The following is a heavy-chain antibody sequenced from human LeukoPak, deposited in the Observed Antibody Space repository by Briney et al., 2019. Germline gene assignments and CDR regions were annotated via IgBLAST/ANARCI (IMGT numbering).Heavy chain of an antibody. Sequence: GSLRLSCAASGFTFSSYGMHWVRQAPGKGLEWVAVIWYDGSNKYYADSVKGRFTISRDNSKNTLYLQMNSLRAEDTAVYYCAKGYCSSTSCYHYYYMDVWGKGTTVTVSS. CDR3: AKGYCSSTSCYHYYYMDV. CDR1: GFTFSSYG. CDR2: IWYDGSNK. D-gene: IGHD2-2*01. V-gene: IGHV3-33*06. J-gene: IGHJ6*03.